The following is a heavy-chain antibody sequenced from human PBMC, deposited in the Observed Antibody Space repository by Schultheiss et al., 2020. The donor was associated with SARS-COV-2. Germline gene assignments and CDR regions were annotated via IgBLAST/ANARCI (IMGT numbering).Heavy chain of an antibody. J-gene: IGHJ6*02. V-gene: IGHV1-2*04. CDR1: GYTFTSYG. CDR2: INPNSGGT. CDR3: ARETGDLPDYYYGMDV. Sequence: ASVKVSCKASGYTFTSYGISWVRQAPGQGLEWMGWINPNSGGTNYAQKFQGWVTMTRDTSISTAYMELSRLRSDDTAVYYCARETGDLPDYYYGMDVWGQGTTVTVSS. D-gene: IGHD7-27*01.